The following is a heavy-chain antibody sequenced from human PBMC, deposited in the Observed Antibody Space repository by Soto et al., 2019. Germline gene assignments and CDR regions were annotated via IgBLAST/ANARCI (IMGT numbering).Heavy chain of an antibody. CDR1: GFTFTRSA. J-gene: IGHJ6*02. D-gene: IGHD6-19*01. V-gene: IGHV1-58*01. CDR2: IVVGSGNT. CDR3: AADYSSGWYHPYYYYYGMDV. Sequence: SVKVSCKASGFTFTRSAVQWVRQARGQRLEWIGWIVVGSGNTNYAQKFQERVTITRDMSTSTAYMELSSLRSEDTAVYYCAADYSSGWYHPYYYYYGMDVWGQGTTVTVSS.